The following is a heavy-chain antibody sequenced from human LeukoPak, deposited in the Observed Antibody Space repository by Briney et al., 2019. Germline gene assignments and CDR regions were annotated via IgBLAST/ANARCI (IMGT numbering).Heavy chain of an antibody. Sequence: GGSLTLSCAASGFAFSSYTMSWVRQAPGKGLEWVSSISSSSKYIYYADSMKGRFTISRDNAKNSLYLQMNSLRAEDTAVYYCARDGVDTATYFDYWGQGTLVTVSS. CDR2: ISSSSKYI. V-gene: IGHV3-21*01. CDR3: ARDGVDTATYFDY. CDR1: GFAFSSYT. J-gene: IGHJ4*02. D-gene: IGHD5-18*01.